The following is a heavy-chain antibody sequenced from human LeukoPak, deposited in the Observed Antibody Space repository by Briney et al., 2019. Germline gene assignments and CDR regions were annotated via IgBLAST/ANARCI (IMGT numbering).Heavy chain of an antibody. CDR2: IRYDGSNK. D-gene: IGHD6-19*01. Sequence: GGSLRLSCAASGFTFSSYGMHWVRQAPGKGLEWVAFIRYDGSNKYYADSVKGRFTISRDNSKNTLYLQMNSLRAEDTAVYYCARDMSPEYSSGWYRAFDIWGQGTMVTVSS. J-gene: IGHJ3*02. CDR1: GFTFSSYG. CDR3: ARDMSPEYSSGWYRAFDI. V-gene: IGHV3-30*02.